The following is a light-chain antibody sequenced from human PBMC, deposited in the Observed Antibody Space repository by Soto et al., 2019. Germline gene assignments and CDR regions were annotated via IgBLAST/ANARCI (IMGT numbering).Light chain of an antibody. CDR2: EVT. CDR1: SSDVGDYNY. CDR3: LSHTGSRTL. J-gene: IGLJ3*02. Sequence: QSALTQPASVSGSPGQSITISCTGASSDVGDYNYVSWYQEHPGQVPKLIIFEVTTRPSGVSDRFSGSRSGNTASLTISGLQAEDEADYYCLSHTGSRTLFGGGTQVTVL. V-gene: IGLV2-14*01.